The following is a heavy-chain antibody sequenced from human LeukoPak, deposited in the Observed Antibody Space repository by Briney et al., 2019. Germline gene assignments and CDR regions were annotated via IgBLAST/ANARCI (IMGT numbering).Heavy chain of an antibody. CDR2: INAYNGDT. D-gene: IGHD6-19*01. J-gene: IGHJ4*02. Sequence: GASVKVSCKASGYTFTSYAMHWVRQAPGQRLEWMGWINAYNGDTEYSQKFQGRVTITRDTSASTAYMELSTLRSEDTAVYYCARGSSSDWPLEYWGRGILVTVSS. CDR3: ARGSSSDWPLEY. V-gene: IGHV1-3*01. CDR1: GYTFTSYA.